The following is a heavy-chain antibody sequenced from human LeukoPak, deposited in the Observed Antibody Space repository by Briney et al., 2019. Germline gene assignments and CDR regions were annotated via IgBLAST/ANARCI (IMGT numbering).Heavy chain of an antibody. CDR2: IYPRDGST. V-gene: IGHV1-46*01. D-gene: IGHD4-23*01. Sequence: GASVKVSCKASGYTFTNNYLHWVRQAPGQGLEWMGMIYPRDGSTSYAQNFQGRVTVTRDTSTSTVYMELSSLRSEDTAVYYCARESGGNPATSEDYWGQGTLVTVSS. J-gene: IGHJ4*02. CDR3: ARESGGNPATSEDY. CDR1: GYTFTNNY.